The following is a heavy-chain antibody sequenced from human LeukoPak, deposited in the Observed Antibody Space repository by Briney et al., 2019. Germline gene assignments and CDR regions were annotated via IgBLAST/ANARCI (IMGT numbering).Heavy chain of an antibody. CDR3: ARDRGHDFWSGYLIDY. CDR1: GFTFSDYY. D-gene: IGHD3-3*01. J-gene: IGHJ4*02. CDR2: ISSSGSTI. Sequence: PGGSLRLSCAASGFTFSDYYMSWIRQAPGQGLEWVSYISSSGSTIYYADSVKGRFTISRDNAKNSLYLQMNSLRAEDTAVYYCARDRGHDFWSGYLIDYWGQGTLVTVSS. V-gene: IGHV3-11*04.